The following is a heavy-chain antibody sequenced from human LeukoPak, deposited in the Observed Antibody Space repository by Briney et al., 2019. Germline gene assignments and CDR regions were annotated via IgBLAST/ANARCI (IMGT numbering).Heavy chain of an antibody. CDR2: IYYSGST. CDR1: GGSVSSGSYY. V-gene: IGHV4-61*01. Sequence: PSETRSLTCTVSGGSVSSGSYYWSWLRQPPGKGLEWIGYIYYSGSTNYNPSLKSRVTISVDTSKNQFSLKLSSVTAADTAVYYCASVDTAMVDAFDIWGQGTMVTVSS. D-gene: IGHD5-18*01. CDR3: ASVDTAMVDAFDI. J-gene: IGHJ3*02.